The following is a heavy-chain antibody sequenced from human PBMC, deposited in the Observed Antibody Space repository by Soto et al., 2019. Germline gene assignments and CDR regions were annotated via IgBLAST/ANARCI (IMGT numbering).Heavy chain of an antibody. CDR2: IIPIFGTA. J-gene: IGHJ4*02. V-gene: IGHV1-69*13. CDR1: GYTFTGYY. D-gene: IGHD4-17*01. CDR3: ARDPAVTTFSYFDY. Sequence: SVKVSCKASGYTFTGYYMHWVRQAPGQGLEWMGGIIPIFGTANYAQKFQGRVTITADESTSTAYMELSSLRSEDTAVYYCARDPAVTTFSYFDYWGQGTLVTVSS.